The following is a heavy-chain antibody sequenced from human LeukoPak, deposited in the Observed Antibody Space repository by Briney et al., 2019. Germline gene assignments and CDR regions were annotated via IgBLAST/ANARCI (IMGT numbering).Heavy chain of an antibody. J-gene: IGHJ5*02. V-gene: IGHV1-2*02. D-gene: IGHD3-10*01. CDR1: GYTFTGYY. CDR2: INPNSGGT. Sequence: ASVKVSCKASGYTFTGYYMHWVRQAPGQGLEWMGWINPNSGGTNYAQKFQGRVTMTRDTSISTAYMELSRLRSDDTAVYYCARDHSPITMVRGVIIGYHWGQGTLVTVSS. CDR3: ARDHSPITMVRGVIIGYH.